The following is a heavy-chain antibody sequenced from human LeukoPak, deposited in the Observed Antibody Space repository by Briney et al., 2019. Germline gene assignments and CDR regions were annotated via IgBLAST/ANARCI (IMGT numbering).Heavy chain of an antibody. CDR2: IHYTGST. CDR3: ARLHALGAEEFDP. D-gene: IGHD3-16*01. CDR1: GGSITGHY. Sequence: PSETLSLTCTVSGGSITGHYWSWIWQPPGKGLEWIGYIHYTGSTNYNPSLNSRITMSVDTPNNQFSLRLTSVTATDTAVYYCARLHALGAEEFDPWGQGALVTVSS. V-gene: IGHV4-59*11. J-gene: IGHJ5*02.